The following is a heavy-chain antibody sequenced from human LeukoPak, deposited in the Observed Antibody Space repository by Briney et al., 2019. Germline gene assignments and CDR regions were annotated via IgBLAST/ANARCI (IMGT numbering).Heavy chain of an antibody. CDR1: GGSISSYY. D-gene: IGHD5-24*01. Sequence: SETLSLTCTVSGGSISSYYWSWIRQPPGKGLEWIGYIYYSGSTNYNPSLKSRVTISVDTSKNQFSLKLSSVTAADTAVYYCARDKEGDGYNTNRGAFDIWGQGTMVTVSS. J-gene: IGHJ3*02. CDR3: ARDKEGDGYNTNRGAFDI. CDR2: IYYSGST. V-gene: IGHV4-59*01.